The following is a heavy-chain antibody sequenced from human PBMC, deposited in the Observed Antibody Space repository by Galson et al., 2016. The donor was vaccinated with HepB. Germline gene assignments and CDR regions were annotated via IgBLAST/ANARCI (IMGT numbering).Heavy chain of an antibody. D-gene: IGHD5-24*01. J-gene: IGHJ6*04. CDR2: ISTSGETI. CDR3: ARRGRWHYGMDV. V-gene: IGHV3-11*01. CDR1: GFTFSDNY. Sequence: SLRLSCAASGFTFSDNYMTWIRQAPGKGLEWTSYISTSGETIYYADSVNGRFTISRDNAKNSLYLQMNDLRVEDTAVYFCARRGRWHYGMDVWGKGPAVTVSS.